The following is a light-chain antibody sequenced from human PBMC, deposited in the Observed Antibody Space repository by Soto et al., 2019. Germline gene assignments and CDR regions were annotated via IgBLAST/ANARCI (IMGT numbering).Light chain of an antibody. J-gene: IGKJ2*01. CDR2: GAS. CDR3: QQYGSSPYT. CDR1: QSVSSSY. Sequence: EIVLTQSPGTLSLSPGERATLSCRASQSVSSSYLAWYQQKPGQAPRLLIYGASSRATGIPDRFSGSGSGTAFTLTINSLEPEDFAVYYCQQYGSSPYTFGQGTKLEIK. V-gene: IGKV3-20*01.